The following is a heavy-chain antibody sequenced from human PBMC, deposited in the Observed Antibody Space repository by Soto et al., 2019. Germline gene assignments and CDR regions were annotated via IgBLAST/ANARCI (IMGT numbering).Heavy chain of an antibody. CDR2: IYYSGST. D-gene: IGHD1-7*01. CDR1: GGSISSSSYY. V-gene: IGHV4-39*01. J-gene: IGHJ4*02. CDR3: ARPRNWNYYFDY. Sequence: PSETLSLTCTVSGGSISSSSYYWGWIRQPPGKGLEWIGSIYYSGSTYYNPSLKSRVTISVDTSKNQFSLKLSSVTAADTAVYYCARPRNWNYYFDYWGQGTLVTVCS.